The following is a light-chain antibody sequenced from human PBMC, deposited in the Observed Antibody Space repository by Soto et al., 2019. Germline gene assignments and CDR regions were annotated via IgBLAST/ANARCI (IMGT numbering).Light chain of an antibody. J-gene: IGLJ1*01. CDR1: SSDVGTYTL. CDR3: SSYTNSNTLV. V-gene: IGLV2-14*02. Sequence: QSVLTQPASVSGSPGQSITISCTGTSSDVGTYTLVSWYQQHPGKAPKLVIYEVNKRPAGVSKRFSGSKSGDTASLTISGLQAEDEADYYCSSYTNSNTLVFGTGTK. CDR2: EVN.